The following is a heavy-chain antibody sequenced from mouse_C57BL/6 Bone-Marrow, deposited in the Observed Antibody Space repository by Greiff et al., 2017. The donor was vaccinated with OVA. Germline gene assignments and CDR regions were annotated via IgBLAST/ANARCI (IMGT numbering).Heavy chain of an antibody. Sequence: LQESGAELARPGASVKMSCKASGYTFTSYTMHWVKQRPGQGLEWIGYINPSSGYTKYNQKFKDKATLTADKSSSTAYMQLSSLTSEDSAVYYCARGLLGYYGYFDYWGQGTTLTVSS. J-gene: IGHJ2*01. V-gene: IGHV1-4*01. D-gene: IGHD1-1*01. CDR3: ARGLLGYYGYFDY. CDR1: GYTFTSYT. CDR2: INPSSGYT.